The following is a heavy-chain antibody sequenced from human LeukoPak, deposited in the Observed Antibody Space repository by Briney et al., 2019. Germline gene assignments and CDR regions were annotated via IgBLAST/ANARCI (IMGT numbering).Heavy chain of an antibody. D-gene: IGHD4-23*01. J-gene: IGHJ4*02. V-gene: IGHV4-59*08. Sequence: PSETLSLTCTVSGGSISSYYWSWIRQPPGKGLEWIGYIYYSGSTNYNPSLKSRVTISVDTSKNQFSLKLSSVTAADTVVYYCARLGPEVYGGNRVFDYWGQGTLVTVSS. CDR1: GGSISSYY. CDR3: ARLGPEVYGGNRVFDY. CDR2: IYYSGST.